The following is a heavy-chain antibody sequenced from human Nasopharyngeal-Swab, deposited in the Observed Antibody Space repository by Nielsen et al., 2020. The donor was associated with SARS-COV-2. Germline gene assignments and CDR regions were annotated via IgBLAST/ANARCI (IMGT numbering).Heavy chain of an antibody. CDR3: TRDHWRSYFYYYGMDV. Sequence: GSLRLSCSSSGFTFGDYTMSWVRQAPGKGLEWVGFIRSKAHGGTTEYAASLKGRFTISRDDSRSIAYLQLNSLKIEDTAVYYCTRDHWRSYFYYYGMDVWGQGTTVTVSS. V-gene: IGHV3-49*04. J-gene: IGHJ6*02. CDR2: IRSKAHGGTT. CDR1: GFTFGDYT.